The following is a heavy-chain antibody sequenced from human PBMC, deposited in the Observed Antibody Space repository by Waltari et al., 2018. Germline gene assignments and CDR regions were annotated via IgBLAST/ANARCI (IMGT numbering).Heavy chain of an antibody. D-gene: IGHD6-6*01. J-gene: IGHJ6*02. CDR2: IIPIFGTA. Sequence: QVQLVQSGAEVKKPGASVKVYCKVSGGTLSSYAISWVRQAPGQGLEWMGGIIPIFGTANYAQKFQGRVTITADESTSTAYMKLSSLRSEDTAVYYCARKVEQLGVLMDVWGQGTTVTVSS. V-gene: IGHV1-69*01. CDR3: ARKVEQLGVLMDV. CDR1: GGTLSSYA.